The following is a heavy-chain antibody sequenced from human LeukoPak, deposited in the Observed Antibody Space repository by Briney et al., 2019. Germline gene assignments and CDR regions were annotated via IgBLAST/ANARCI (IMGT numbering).Heavy chain of an antibody. Sequence: GGSLRLSCAASGFTFGSYAMSWVRQAPGKGLEWASAISGSGGSTYYADSVKGRFTISRDMSKNTLNLQMNSLRVEDTAMFYCARDLSFGSLDFRGQGTLVTVSS. V-gene: IGHV3-23*01. CDR2: ISGSGGST. D-gene: IGHD1-26*01. J-gene: IGHJ4*02. CDR1: GFTFGSYA. CDR3: ARDLSFGSLDF.